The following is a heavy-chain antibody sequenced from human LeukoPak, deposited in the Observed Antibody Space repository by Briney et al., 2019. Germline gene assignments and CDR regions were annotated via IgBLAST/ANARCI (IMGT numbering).Heavy chain of an antibody. CDR1: GFTFSSYG. CDR2: ISYDGSNK. V-gene: IGHV3-30*03. Sequence: GGSLRLSCAASGFTFSSYGVHWVRQAPGKGLEWVAVISYDGSNKYYADSVKGRFTISRDNSKNTLYLQMNSLRAEDTAVYYCARSSYYDSSGYYFDHWGQGTLVTVSS. CDR3: ARSSYYDSSGYYFDH. D-gene: IGHD3-22*01. J-gene: IGHJ4*02.